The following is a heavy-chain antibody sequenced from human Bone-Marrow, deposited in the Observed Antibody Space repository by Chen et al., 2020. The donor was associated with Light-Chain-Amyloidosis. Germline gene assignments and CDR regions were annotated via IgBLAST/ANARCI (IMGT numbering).Heavy chain of an antibody. CDR2: ISGSGGST. D-gene: IGHD1-26*01. V-gene: IGHV3-23*01. Sequence: EVQLLESGGGLVQPGGSLRLSCAASGFTFSSYAMSWVRQAPGKGLEWVSAISGSGGSTYNADSVKGRFTISRDNSKNTLYLQMNSLRAEDTAVYYCAKDFRVGATWIGDGWFDPWGQGTLVTVSS. J-gene: IGHJ5*02. CDR3: AKDFRVGATWIGDGWFDP. CDR1: GFTFSSYA.